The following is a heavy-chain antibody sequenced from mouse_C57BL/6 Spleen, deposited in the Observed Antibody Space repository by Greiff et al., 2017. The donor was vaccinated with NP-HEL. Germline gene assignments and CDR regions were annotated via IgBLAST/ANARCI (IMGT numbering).Heavy chain of an antibody. CDR3: ARNHPSWYFDV. Sequence: QVQLKQPGAELVKPGASVKLSCKASGYTFTSYWMQWVKQRPGQGLEWIGEIDPSDSYTNYNQKFKGKATLTVDTSSSTAYMQLSSLTSEDSAVYYCARNHPSWYFDVWGTGTTVTVSS. CDR2: IDPSDSYT. CDR1: GYTFTSYW. J-gene: IGHJ1*03. V-gene: IGHV1-50*01.